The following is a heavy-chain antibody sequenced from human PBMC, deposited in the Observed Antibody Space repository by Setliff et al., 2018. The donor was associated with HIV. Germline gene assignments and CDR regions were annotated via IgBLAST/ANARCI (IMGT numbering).Heavy chain of an antibody. D-gene: IGHD3-10*01. CDR1: GRSFSGYY. J-gene: IGHJ4*02. V-gene: IGHV4-34*01. Sequence: SETLSLTCAVYGRSFSGYYWNWIRQFPGKGLEWIGEINHSGSTNYNPSLKSRVNISVDVSKNQFSLNLHSVNAADTATYFCATKPMIRGKPFDYWGRGTPVTVSS. CDR2: INHSGST. CDR3: ATKPMIRGKPFDY.